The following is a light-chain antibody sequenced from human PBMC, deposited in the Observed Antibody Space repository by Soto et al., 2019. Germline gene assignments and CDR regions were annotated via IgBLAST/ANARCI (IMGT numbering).Light chain of an antibody. J-gene: IGLJ2*01. V-gene: IGLV2-23*01. CDR3: CSYAGSRDVV. CDR1: SSDVGSYNL. Sequence: QSGLTQPASVSGSPGQSITISCTGTSSDVGSYNLVSWYQQHPGKAPKLMIYEGSKRPSGVSNRFSGSKSGNTASLTISGRQAEYEADYYCCSYAGSRDVVFGGGTKLTVL. CDR2: EGS.